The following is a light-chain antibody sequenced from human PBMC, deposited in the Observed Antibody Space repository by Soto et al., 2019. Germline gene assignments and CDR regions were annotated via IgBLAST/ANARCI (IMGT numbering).Light chain of an antibody. CDR1: SSNIGNNH. CDR2: DNN. Sequence: QSVLTQPHSVSAAPGQTVTVSCSGSSSNIGNNHVSWYQHLPGTAPKVLIYDNNKRPSGIPDRFSGSKSATSATLDITGLQTGDEADYYCGSWDRSLRGWVFGGGTKVTVL. V-gene: IGLV1-51*01. J-gene: IGLJ3*02. CDR3: GSWDRSLRGWV.